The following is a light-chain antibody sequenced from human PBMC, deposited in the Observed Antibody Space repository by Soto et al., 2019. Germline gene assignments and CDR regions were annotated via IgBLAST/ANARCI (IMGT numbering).Light chain of an antibody. CDR3: QQRSNWPPIT. V-gene: IGKV3-11*01. CDR1: QSVSSN. CDR2: DAS. Sequence: EIVLTQSPATLSLSPGKRATLSCRASQSVSSNLALYQQKPGQAPRLLIYDASNRATGIPARFSGSGSGTDFTLTISSLEPEDFAVYYCQQRSNWPPITFGHGTRLEIK. J-gene: IGKJ5*01.